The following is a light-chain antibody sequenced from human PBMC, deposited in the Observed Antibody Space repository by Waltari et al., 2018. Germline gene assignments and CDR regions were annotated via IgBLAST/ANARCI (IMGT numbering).Light chain of an antibody. V-gene: IGLV2-11*01. CDR1: SSDGGDYSY. CDR3: CSYAGSYTYV. Sequence: QSALTQPRSVSGSPGQSVTISCTGTSSDGGDYSYVSWYQQHPGKAPKLMIHDVSKRPSGVPDRFSGSKSGNTASLTISGLQAEDEADYYCCSYAGSYTYVFGTGTKVTVL. J-gene: IGLJ1*01. CDR2: DVS.